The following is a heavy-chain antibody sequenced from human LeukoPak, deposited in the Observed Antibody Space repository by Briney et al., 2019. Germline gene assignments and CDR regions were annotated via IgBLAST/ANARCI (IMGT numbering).Heavy chain of an antibody. Sequence: GGSLRLSCAASGFTFSSYAMHWVRQAPGKGLEWVAVFWYDGSTKYYADSVKGRFTISRDNSKSTLYLQMTSLRAEDTALYYCARDKTTLVTVDAFDIWGQGTMVTVSS. CDR1: GFTFSSYA. J-gene: IGHJ3*02. CDR2: FWYDGSTK. V-gene: IGHV3-33*08. CDR3: ARDKTTLVTVDAFDI. D-gene: IGHD5-18*01.